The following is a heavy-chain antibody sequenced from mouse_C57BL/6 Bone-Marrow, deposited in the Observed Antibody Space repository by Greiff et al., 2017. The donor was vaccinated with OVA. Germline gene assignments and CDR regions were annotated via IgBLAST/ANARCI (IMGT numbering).Heavy chain of an antibody. CDR3: ARSRRLRRSWFAY. CDR2: IYPSDSDT. D-gene: IGHD2-4*01. Sequence: VQLQQPGAELVRPGSSVKLSCKASGYTFTSYWMDWVKQRPGQGLEWIGNIYPSDSDTHYNQKFKDKAPLTVDKSSSTAYMQLSSLTSEDAAVDYCARSRRLRRSWFAYWGQGTLVTVSA. V-gene: IGHV1-61*01. CDR1: GYTFTSYW. J-gene: IGHJ3*01.